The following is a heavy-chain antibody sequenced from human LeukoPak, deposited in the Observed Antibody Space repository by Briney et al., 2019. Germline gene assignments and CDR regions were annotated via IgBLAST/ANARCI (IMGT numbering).Heavy chain of an antibody. J-gene: IGHJ1*01. CDR2: ISSSSTYI. D-gene: IGHD1-26*01. Sequence: GGSLRLSCAASGFTFSKYSMNWVRQAPGKGLEWVSSISSSSTYIYYADSVKGRFTISRDNAKNSLYLQMNSLRAEDTAVYYCARDQLGVAATQYFQHWGQGTLVTVSS. V-gene: IGHV3-21*01. CDR1: GFTFSKYS. CDR3: ARDQLGVAATQYFQH.